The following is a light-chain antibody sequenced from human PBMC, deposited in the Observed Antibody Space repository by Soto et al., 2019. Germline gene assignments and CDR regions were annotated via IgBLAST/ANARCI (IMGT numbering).Light chain of an antibody. CDR1: QSVSSN. J-gene: IGKJ1*01. CDR3: QQYNNCPTCT. CDR2: GAS. Sequence: EIVMTQSPATLSVSPGERATLSCRASQSVSSNLAWYQQKPGQAPRLLIYGASTRATGIPARFSGSGSGTDFTFTISSLQSEDFAVYYCQQYNNCPTCTFGQGTKVEIK. V-gene: IGKV3-15*01.